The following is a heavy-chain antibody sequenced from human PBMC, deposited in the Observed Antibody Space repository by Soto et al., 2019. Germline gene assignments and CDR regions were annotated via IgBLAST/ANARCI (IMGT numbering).Heavy chain of an antibody. D-gene: IGHD7-27*01. V-gene: IGHV3-64*01. Sequence: PGGSLRLSCAASGFTVSSNYMSWVRQAPGKGLEYVSAISSNGGSTYYANSVKGRFTISRDNSKNTLYLQMGSLRAEDMAVYYCARALGYAFDIWGQGTMVTVSS. CDR1: GFTVSSNY. J-gene: IGHJ3*02. CDR3: ARALGYAFDI. CDR2: ISSNGGST.